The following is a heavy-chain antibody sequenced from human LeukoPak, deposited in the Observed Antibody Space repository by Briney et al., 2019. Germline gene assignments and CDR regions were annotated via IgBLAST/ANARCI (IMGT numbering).Heavy chain of an antibody. V-gene: IGHV3-74*01. D-gene: IGHD4-11*01. CDR2: INSDGSST. CDR3: ARDSQKKVYSNSGGWDY. J-gene: IGHJ4*02. Sequence: GGSLRLSCAASGFTFSSYWMHWVRQAPGKGLVWVSRINSDGSSTSYADSVKSRFTISRDNAKNTLYLQMNSLRAEDTAVYYCARDSQKKVYSNSGGWDYWGQGTLVTVSS. CDR1: GFTFSSYW.